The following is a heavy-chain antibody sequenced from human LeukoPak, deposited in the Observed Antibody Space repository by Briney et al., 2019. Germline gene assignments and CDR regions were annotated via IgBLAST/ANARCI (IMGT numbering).Heavy chain of an antibody. CDR1: GYSISSGYY. J-gene: IGHJ4*02. Sequence: SETLSLTCAVSGYSISSGYYWGWIRQPPGKGLEWIGSIYHSGSTYYNPSLKSRVTITVDTSKNQFSLKLSSVIAADTAVYYCARTLGQLAWSTRDYWGQGTLVTVSS. CDR2: IYHSGST. D-gene: IGHD6-6*01. CDR3: ARTLGQLAWSTRDY. V-gene: IGHV4-38-2*01.